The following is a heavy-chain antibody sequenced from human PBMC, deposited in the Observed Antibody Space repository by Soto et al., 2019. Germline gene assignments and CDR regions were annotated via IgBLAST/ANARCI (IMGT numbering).Heavy chain of an antibody. CDR2: IIPIFGTA. V-gene: IGHV1-69*13. D-gene: IGHD5-12*01. Sequence: SVKVSWKASGYTFTSCGISWGRQAPGQGLEWMGGIIPIFGTANYAQKFQGRVTITADESTSTAYMELSSLRSEDTAVYYCARGNHRWLQLWYFDLWGRGTLVTVSS. CDR3: ARGNHRWLQLWYFDL. CDR1: GYTFTSCG. J-gene: IGHJ2*01.